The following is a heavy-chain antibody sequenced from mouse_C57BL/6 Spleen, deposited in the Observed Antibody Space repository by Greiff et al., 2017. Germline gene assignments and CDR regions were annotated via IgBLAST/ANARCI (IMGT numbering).Heavy chain of an antibody. CDR3: ASGGWLLFAY. D-gene: IGHD2-3*01. CDR1: GYSFTSYY. Sequence: QVQLKQSGPELVKPGASVKISCKASGYSFTSYYIHWVKQRPGQGLEWIGWIYPGSGNTKYNEKFKGKATLTADTSSSTAYMQLSSLTSEDSAVYYCASGGWLLFAYWGQGTLVTVSA. CDR2: IYPGSGNT. J-gene: IGHJ3*01. V-gene: IGHV1-66*01.